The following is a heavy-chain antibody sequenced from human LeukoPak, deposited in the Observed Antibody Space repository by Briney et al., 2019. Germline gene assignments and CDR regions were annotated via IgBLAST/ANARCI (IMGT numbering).Heavy chain of an antibody. CDR1: GGSISSGGYY. D-gene: IGHD3-3*01. CDR3: ARDRTKQIGVVMINDAFDI. Sequence: SQTLSLTCTVSGGSISSGGYYWSWIRQPPGRGLEWIGYIYYSGSTYYNPSLKSRVTISVDRSKNQFSLKLSSVTAADTAVYYCARDRTKQIGVVMINDAFDIWGQGTLVTVSS. V-gene: IGHV4-30-2*01. J-gene: IGHJ3*02. CDR2: IYYSGST.